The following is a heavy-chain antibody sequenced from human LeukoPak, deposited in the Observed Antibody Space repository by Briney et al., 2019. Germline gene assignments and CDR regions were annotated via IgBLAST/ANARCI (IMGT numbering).Heavy chain of an antibody. CDR3: ARDPYAAGTADS. CDR2: ISYDGSNK. Sequence: GRSLRLSCAASGFTFSSYGMHWVRQAPGKGLEWVAVISYDGSNKDYADSVKGRFTISRDNSKNTLYLQMNSLRAEDTAVYYCARDPYAAGTADSWGQGALVTVSS. V-gene: IGHV3-30*03. J-gene: IGHJ4*02. D-gene: IGHD6-13*01. CDR1: GFTFSSYG.